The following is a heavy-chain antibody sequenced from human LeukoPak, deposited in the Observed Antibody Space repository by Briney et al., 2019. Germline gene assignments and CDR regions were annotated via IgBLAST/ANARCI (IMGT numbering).Heavy chain of an antibody. CDR2: IYYSGST. D-gene: IGHD6-19*01. Sequence: SETLSLTCTVSGGSISSYYWSWIRQPPGKGLEWIGYIYYSGSTNYNTSLKSRVTISVDTSKNQFSLKLSSVTAADTAVYYCAREGQWLPGFDYWGQGTLVTVSS. CDR1: GGSISSYY. J-gene: IGHJ4*02. V-gene: IGHV4-59*01. CDR3: AREGQWLPGFDY.